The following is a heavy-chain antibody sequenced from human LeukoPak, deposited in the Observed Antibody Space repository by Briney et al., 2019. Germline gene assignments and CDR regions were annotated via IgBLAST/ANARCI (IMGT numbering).Heavy chain of an antibody. D-gene: IGHD5-12*01. CDR1: GGTFSSYA. CDR3: ARKTGGYDSWTAEYFQH. Sequence: ASVKVSCKASGGTFSSYAISWVRQAPGQGLEWMGRIIPILGIANYAQKFQGRVTITADKSTSTAYMELSSLRSEDTAVYYCARKTGGYDSWTAEYFQHWGQGPLVTVSS. V-gene: IGHV1-69*04. CDR2: IIPILGIA. J-gene: IGHJ1*01.